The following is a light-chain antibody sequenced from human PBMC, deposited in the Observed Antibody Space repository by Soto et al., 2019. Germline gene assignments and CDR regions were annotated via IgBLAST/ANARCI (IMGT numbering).Light chain of an antibody. Sequence: DIQMTQSPSSVSASVGDRVTMTCRASQGISSWLVWYQQKPGKAPKLLIYAASSLQSGVPSRFSGSGSGTDFTLTISGLQPEDLATYYCQQDNSFQWKFRQGTKVDIK. CDR2: AAS. CDR3: QQDNSFQWK. J-gene: IGKJ1*01. V-gene: IGKV1-12*01. CDR1: QGISSW.